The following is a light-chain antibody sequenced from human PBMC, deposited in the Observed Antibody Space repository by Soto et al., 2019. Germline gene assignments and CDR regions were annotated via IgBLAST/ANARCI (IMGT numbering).Light chain of an antibody. CDR1: SSDVGGYKY. Sequence: QSALTQPASVSGSPGQSITIACTGTSSDVGGYKYVSWYQQHPGKAPKLMIYEVSNRPSGVSNRFSGSKSGNTAFLTISGLQAEDEADYYCSSYSSSSTLVFGTGTKVTVL. CDR3: SSYSSSSTLV. CDR2: EVS. V-gene: IGLV2-14*01. J-gene: IGLJ1*01.